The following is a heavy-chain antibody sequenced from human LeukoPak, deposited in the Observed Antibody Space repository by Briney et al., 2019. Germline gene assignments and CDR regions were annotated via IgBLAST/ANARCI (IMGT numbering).Heavy chain of an antibody. CDR1: GYTFTGYY. Sequence: ASVKVSCKASGYTFTGYYMHWVRQAPGQGLEWMGWINPNSGGTNYAQKFQGRVTMTRDTSISTAYMELSRLRSDDTAVYYWSRSYYYGSGSIYYYYMDVWGKGTTVTVSS. CDR2: INPNSGGT. D-gene: IGHD3-10*01. J-gene: IGHJ6*03. V-gene: IGHV1-2*02. CDR3: SRSYYYGSGSIYYYYMDV.